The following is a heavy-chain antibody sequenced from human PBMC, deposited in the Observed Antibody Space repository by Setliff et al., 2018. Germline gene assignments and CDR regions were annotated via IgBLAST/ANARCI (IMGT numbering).Heavy chain of an antibody. CDR1: GYSISSGHF. CDR2: VYYTGNT. CDR3: ARLPRTVTHFDY. D-gene: IGHD4-17*01. Sequence: ASETLSLTCGVSGYSISSGHFWGWIRQPPGKGLEWIGYVYYTGNTNYNPSLKSRLTISVDPSKNQVSLKLKSATTADTAVYYCARLPRTVTHFDYWGQGDLGTVAS. J-gene: IGHJ4*02. V-gene: IGHV4-61*01.